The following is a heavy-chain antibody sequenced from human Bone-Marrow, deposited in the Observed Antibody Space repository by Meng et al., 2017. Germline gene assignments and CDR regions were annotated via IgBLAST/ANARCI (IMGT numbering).Heavy chain of an antibody. J-gene: IGHJ1*01. V-gene: IGHV4-61*01. Sequence: VQPRGSGPGLVRFSEPLSLTCTVSGASVNTGSYYWSWIRQPPGRGLELIGFIYQSGSTNNNPSLKSRVTISLDMSSNQFSLTLNSVTAADTAIYYCARGVVADPPGDWGRGTLVTVSS. CDR3: ARGVVADPPGD. CDR2: IYQSGST. D-gene: IGHD2-15*01. CDR1: GASVNTGSYY.